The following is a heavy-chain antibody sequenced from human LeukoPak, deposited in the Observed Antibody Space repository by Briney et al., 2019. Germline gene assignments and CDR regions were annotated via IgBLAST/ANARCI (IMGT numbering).Heavy chain of an antibody. CDR1: GYTFTSYY. V-gene: IGHV1-46*01. D-gene: IGHD3-22*01. J-gene: IGHJ4*02. CDR2: INPSGGST. CDR3: ARDGRPGYDSSGYYFGNGFDY. Sequence: ASVKVSCKASGYTFTSYYMHWVRQAPGQGLEWMGIINPSGGSTSYAQKFQGRVTMTRDTSTSTVYVELSSLRSEDTAVYYCARDGRPGYDSSGYYFGNGFDYWGQGTLVTVSS.